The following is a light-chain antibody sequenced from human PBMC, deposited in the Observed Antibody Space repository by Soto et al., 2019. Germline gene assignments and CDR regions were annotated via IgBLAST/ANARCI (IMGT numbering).Light chain of an antibody. CDR2: EIS. CDR1: SGDVGGYNY. CDR3: CSSATSSTPYV. J-gene: IGLJ1*01. V-gene: IGLV2-14*03. Sequence: QSVLTQPASMSGSPGQSITISCTGTSGDVGGYNYVSWYQQQPGKAPKLMIYEISNRSSGVSHRFSGSKSGNTASLTISGLQAEDEADYYCCSSATSSTPYVFGTGTKVTV.